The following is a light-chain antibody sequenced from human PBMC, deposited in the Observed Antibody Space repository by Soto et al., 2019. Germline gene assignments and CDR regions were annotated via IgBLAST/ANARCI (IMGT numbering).Light chain of an antibody. V-gene: IGKV1-5*03. J-gene: IGKJ1*01. CDR2: RAS. CDR1: QSISSG. Sequence: DIQMTQSPSTLSASVGDRVTITCRASQSISSGLAWYQQKPGKAPKVLIYRASSLEGGVPSRFSGSGSGTEFTLTISSLQPDDFATYYCQQYNSYSWTFGQGTKVEIK. CDR3: QQYNSYSWT.